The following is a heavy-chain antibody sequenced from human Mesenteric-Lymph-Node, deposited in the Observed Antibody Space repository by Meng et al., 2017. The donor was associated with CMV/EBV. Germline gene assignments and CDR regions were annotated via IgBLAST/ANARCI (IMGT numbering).Heavy chain of an antibody. D-gene: IGHD7-27*01. CDR3: ARALPNWGYNWFDP. CDR2: INPNSGGT. V-gene: IGHV1-2*06. Sequence: SGYTFTGYYIHWVRQAPGQGLEWMGRINPNSGGTNYAQKFQGRVTMTRDTSISTAYMELSSLRSDDTAVYYCARALPNWGYNWFDPWGQGTLVTVSS. J-gene: IGHJ5*02. CDR1: GYTFTGYY.